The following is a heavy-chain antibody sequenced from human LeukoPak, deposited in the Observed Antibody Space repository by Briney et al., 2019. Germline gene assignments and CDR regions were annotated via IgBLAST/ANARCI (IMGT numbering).Heavy chain of an antibody. CDR3: ARYIVSYPHDAFDI. CDR2: IYTSGST. Sequence: SETLSLTCTVSGGSISSYYWSWIRQPAGKGLEWIGRIYTSGSTNYNPSLKSRVTMSVDTSKNQFSLKLSSVTAADTAFYYCARYIVSYPHDAFDIWGQGTMVTVSS. D-gene: IGHD1-26*01. V-gene: IGHV4-4*07. J-gene: IGHJ3*02. CDR1: GGSISSYY.